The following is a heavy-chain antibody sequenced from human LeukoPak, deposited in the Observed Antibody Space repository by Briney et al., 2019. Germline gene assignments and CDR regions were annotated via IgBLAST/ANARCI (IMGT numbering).Heavy chain of an antibody. CDR1: GGSISSSSYY. J-gene: IGHJ4*02. V-gene: IGHV4-39*01. Sequence: PSETLSLTCTVSGGSISSSSYYWGWIRQPPGKGLEWIGSIYYSGSTYYNPSLKSRVTISVDTSKNQFSLKLSSVTAADTAVYYCASVGYYGPDLSYFDYWGQGTLVTVSS. CDR2: IYYSGST. D-gene: IGHD3-3*01. CDR3: ASVGYYGPDLSYFDY.